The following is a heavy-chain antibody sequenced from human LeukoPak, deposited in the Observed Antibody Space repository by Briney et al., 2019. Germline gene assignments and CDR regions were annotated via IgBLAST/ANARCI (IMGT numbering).Heavy chain of an antibody. CDR3: ARDDHSLRSFDI. V-gene: IGHV3-53*01. CDR2: IYSGGTT. J-gene: IGHJ3*02. Sequence: GGSLRLSCVASGFIVSGNYMNWVRQAPGKGLEWVSVIYSGGTTYYADSVKGRFTISRDNSKNTLYLQMNSLRAEDTAVYYCARDDHSLRSFDIWGQGTMVTVSS. D-gene: IGHD1-14*01. CDR1: GFIVSGNY.